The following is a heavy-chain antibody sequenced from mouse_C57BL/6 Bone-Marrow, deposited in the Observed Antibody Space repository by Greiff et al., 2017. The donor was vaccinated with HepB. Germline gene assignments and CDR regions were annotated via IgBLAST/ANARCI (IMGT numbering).Heavy chain of an antibody. D-gene: IGHD1-1*01. J-gene: IGHJ3*01. Sequence: EVKLMESGGGLVQPGASLRLSCAASGFTFNDYQMSWVRQAPGKAPEWLALIRNKANGYTTEYTASVKGRFTISRDNSQNILHLQMNTLRAEDSATYYCVKAVSSGSSYTWFAYWGQGTLVTVSA. V-gene: IGHV7-4*01. CDR2: IRNKANGYTT. CDR1: GFTFNDYQ. CDR3: VKAVSSGSSYTWFAY.